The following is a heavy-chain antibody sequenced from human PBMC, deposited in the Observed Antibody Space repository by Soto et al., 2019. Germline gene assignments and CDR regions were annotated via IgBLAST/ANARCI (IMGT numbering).Heavy chain of an antibody. Sequence: ETLSLTCTVSGGSISSYYWSWIRQAPGKGLEWVSSISSSSSYIYYADSVKGRFTISRDNAKNSLYLQMNSLRAEDTAVYYCARHWEWMYSSGLNWFDPWGQGTLVTVSS. CDR2: ISSSSSYI. J-gene: IGHJ5*02. CDR1: GGSISSYY. CDR3: ARHWEWMYSSGLNWFDP. D-gene: IGHD6-19*01. V-gene: IGHV3-21*01.